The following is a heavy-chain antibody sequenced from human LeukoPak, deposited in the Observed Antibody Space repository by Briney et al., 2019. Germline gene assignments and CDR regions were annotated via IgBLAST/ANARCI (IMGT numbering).Heavy chain of an antibody. D-gene: IGHD3-10*01. V-gene: IGHV4-38-2*02. CDR3: AKCNGYGLIDI. CDR1: GYSISSGYY. J-gene: IGHJ3*02. CDR2: IYHSGST. Sequence: PSETLSLTCTVSGYSISSGYYWGWSRPPPGKGLEWIGSIYHSGSTYYNPSLKSRVTISVDTSRNQFSLKLNSVTAADTAVYYCAKCNGYGLIDIWGQGTMVTVSS.